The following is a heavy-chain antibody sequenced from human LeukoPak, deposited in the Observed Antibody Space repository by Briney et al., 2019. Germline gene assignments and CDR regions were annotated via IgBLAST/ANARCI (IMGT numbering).Heavy chain of an antibody. Sequence: SETLSLTCTVSGYSISSGYYWGWIRQPPGKGLEWIGSIYHSGSTYYNPSLKSRVTISVDTSKNQFSLKLSSVTAADTAVYYCASLRYSSGWYGGRYFDYWGQGTLVTVSS. J-gene: IGHJ4*02. CDR3: ASLRYSSGWYGGRYFDY. CDR1: GYSISSGYY. CDR2: IYHSGST. V-gene: IGHV4-38-2*02. D-gene: IGHD6-19*01.